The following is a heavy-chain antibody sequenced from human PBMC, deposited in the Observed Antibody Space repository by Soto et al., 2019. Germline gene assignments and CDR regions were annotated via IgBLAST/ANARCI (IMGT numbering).Heavy chain of an antibody. Sequence: SETLSLTCTVSGGSISSSSYYWGWIRQPPGKGLEWIGSIYYSGSTYYNPSLKSRVTISVDTSKNQFSLKLSSVTAADTAVYYCARAPYYDILTGYHPSYYYYGMDVWGQGTTVTVSS. J-gene: IGHJ6*02. V-gene: IGHV4-39*01. CDR2: IYYSGST. CDR1: GGSISSSSYY. CDR3: ARAPYYDILTGYHPSYYYYGMDV. D-gene: IGHD3-9*01.